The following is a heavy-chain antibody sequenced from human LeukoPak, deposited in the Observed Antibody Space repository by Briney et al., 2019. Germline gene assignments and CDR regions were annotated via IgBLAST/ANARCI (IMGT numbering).Heavy chain of an antibody. J-gene: IGHJ6*03. CDR3: AIVVSANTFANYYMDV. Sequence: SVKDSCKDSGGTFSSYAISWVRQARGRGREWVGGIIPIFGTANYAQKFRGGVTLTADKSTIRTYIARNRLRCVDTAVHCCAIVVSANTFANYYMDVSGKGTTVTVSS. CDR1: GGTFSSYA. CDR2: IIPIFGTA. D-gene: IGHD2-21*01. V-gene: IGHV1-69*06.